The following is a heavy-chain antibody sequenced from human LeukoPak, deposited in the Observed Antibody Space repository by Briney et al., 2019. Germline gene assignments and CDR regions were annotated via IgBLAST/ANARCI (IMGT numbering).Heavy chain of an antibody. Sequence: GGSLRLSCAASGFTFSSYAMSWVRQAPGKGLEWVSAISGSGGSTYYADSVKGRFIISRDNSKNTLYLQMNSLKTEDTAVYYCTTDFNPTYCSGGSCYRNRDYWGQGTLVTVSS. CDR2: ISGSGGST. D-gene: IGHD2-15*01. J-gene: IGHJ4*02. V-gene: IGHV3-23*01. CDR3: TTDFNPTYCSGGSCYRNRDY. CDR1: GFTFSSYA.